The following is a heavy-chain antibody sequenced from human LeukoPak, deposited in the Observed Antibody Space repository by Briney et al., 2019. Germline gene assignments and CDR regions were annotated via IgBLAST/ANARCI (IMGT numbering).Heavy chain of an antibody. J-gene: IGHJ4*02. D-gene: IGHD1-26*01. V-gene: IGHV3-33*06. CDR2: ILSDGSKE. Sequence: GGSLRLSCAASGFTFSSYGMHWVRQAPGKGLEWVAVILSDGSKEFYTDSVKGRFTVSRDNSKTTLYLQMNSLRADDTAVYYCAKGGPTGSNYFDFWGQGTLVTVSS. CDR3: AKGGPTGSNYFDF. CDR1: GFTFSSYG.